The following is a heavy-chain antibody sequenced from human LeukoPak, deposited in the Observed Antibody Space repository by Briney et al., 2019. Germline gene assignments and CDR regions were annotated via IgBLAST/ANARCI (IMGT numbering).Heavy chain of an antibody. CDR2: IYHSGST. CDR1: GYSISSGYY. J-gene: IGHJ4*02. V-gene: IGHV4-38-2*02. Sequence: SETLSLTCTVSGYSISSGYYWGWIRQPPGKGLEWIGSIYHSGSTYYNPSLKSRVTISVDTSKNQFSLKLNSMTAADTAVYYCARQQLGIVVIDYWGQGTLVTVSS. D-gene: IGHD2-2*01. CDR3: ARQQLGIVVIDY.